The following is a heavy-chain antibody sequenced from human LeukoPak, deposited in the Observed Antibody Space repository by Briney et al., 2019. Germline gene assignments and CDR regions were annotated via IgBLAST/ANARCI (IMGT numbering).Heavy chain of an antibody. CDR3: ASLPRGSSGWIYFDY. J-gene: IGHJ4*02. CDR2: IYPDDSDT. V-gene: IGHV5-51*01. Sequence: GESLKISCKASGNSFTNYWIGWVRQMPGKGLEWMGIIYPDDSDTRYSPSFQGQVTISVDKSISTAYLQWSSLKASDTAMYYCASLPRGSSGWIYFDYWGQGTLVTVSS. D-gene: IGHD6-19*01. CDR1: GNSFTNYW.